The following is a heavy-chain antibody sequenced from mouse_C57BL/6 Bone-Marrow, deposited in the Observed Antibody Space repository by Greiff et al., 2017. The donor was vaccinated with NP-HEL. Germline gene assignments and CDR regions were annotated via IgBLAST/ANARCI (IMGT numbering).Heavy chain of an antibody. J-gene: IGHJ1*03. V-gene: IGHV1-43*01. CDR1: GYSFTGYY. CDR3: ARREGGGYWYFDV. Sequence: VQLQQSGPELVKPGASVKISCKASGYSFTGYYMHWVKQSSEKSLEWIGEINPSTGGTSYNQKFKGKATLTVDKSSSTAYMQLKSLTSEDSAVYYCARREGGGYWYFDVWGTGTTVTVSS. CDR2: INPSTGGT.